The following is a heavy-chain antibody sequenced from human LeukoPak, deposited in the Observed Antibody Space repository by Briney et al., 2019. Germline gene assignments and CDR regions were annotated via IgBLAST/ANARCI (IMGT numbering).Heavy chain of an antibody. V-gene: IGHV1-3*01. CDR2: INAGNGNT. D-gene: IGHD6-19*01. J-gene: IGHJ4*02. CDR1: GYTFTSYA. CDR3: ARDVRSGWYDY. Sequence: GASVKVSCKASGYTFTSYAMHWVRQAPGQRLEWMGWINAGNGNTKYSQKFRGRVTITRDTSASTAYMELSSLRSEDTAVYYCARDVRSGWYDYWGQGTLVTVSS.